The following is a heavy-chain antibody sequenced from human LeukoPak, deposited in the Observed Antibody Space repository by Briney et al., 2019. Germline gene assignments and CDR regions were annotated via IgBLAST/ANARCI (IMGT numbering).Heavy chain of an antibody. Sequence: ASVKGSCKASGYTFTNYGITWVRQAPGQGLEWVGWISPYNGDRNFARKLQGRVTLTTDTSTSTAYTDLRGLRSDDIAVYYCARGGNTDFYDSSGSNGDYWGQGTLVTVSS. CDR1: GYTFTNYG. V-gene: IGHV1-18*03. D-gene: IGHD3-22*01. CDR3: ARGGNTDFYDSSGSNGDY. CDR2: ISPYNGDR. J-gene: IGHJ4*02.